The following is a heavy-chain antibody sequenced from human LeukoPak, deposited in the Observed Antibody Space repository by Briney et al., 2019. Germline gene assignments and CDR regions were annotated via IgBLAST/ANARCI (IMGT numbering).Heavy chain of an antibody. CDR2: VKEDGSEK. CDR3: ARDPETGRGRDGLDC. V-gene: IGHV3-7*01. Sequence: GGSLRLSCAASGFIFSSYAMSWVRQAPGKGLEWVANVKEDGSEKYYMDSVKGRFIISRDNAKNSLYLQMNSLRVEDTAVYFCARDPETGRGRDGLDCWGQGTLVTVSS. J-gene: IGHJ4*02. D-gene: IGHD3-10*01. CDR1: GFIFSSYA.